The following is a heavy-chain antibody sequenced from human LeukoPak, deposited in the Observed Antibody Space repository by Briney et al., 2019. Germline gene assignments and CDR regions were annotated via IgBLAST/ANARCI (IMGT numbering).Heavy chain of an antibody. CDR3: ARDVTAVGDYYDSSGYYEGDY. V-gene: IGHV4-4*07. Sequence: SETLSLTCTVSGGSISSYYWSWIRQPAGKGLKWIGRIYTSGSTNYNPSLKSRVTMSEDTSKNQFSLKLSSVTAADTAVYYCARDVTAVGDYYDSSGYYEGDYWGQGTLVTVSS. CDR2: IYTSGST. J-gene: IGHJ4*02. CDR1: GGSISSYY. D-gene: IGHD3-22*01.